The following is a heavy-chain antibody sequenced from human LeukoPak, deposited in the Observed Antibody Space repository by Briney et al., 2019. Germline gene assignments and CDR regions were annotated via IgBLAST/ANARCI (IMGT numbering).Heavy chain of an antibody. D-gene: IGHD5-18*01. CDR3: ARTPRGRYSYARDLYYFDY. Sequence: ASVKVSCKASGYTFTSYDINWVRQATGQGLEWMGWMNPNSGNTGYAQKFQGRVTMTRNTSISTAYMELSSLRSEDTAVYYCARTPRGRYSYARDLYYFDYWGQGTLVTVSS. J-gene: IGHJ4*02. V-gene: IGHV1-8*01. CDR1: GYTFTSYD. CDR2: MNPNSGNT.